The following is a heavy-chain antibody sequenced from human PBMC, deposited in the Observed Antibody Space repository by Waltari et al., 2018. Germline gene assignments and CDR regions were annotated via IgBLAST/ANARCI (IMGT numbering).Heavy chain of an antibody. Sequence: EVRLWESGGGVTYVGGSLRLSCAAYGFSFSTFEMTWARQVPGKGLEWVAFISEGSQRIVYATSVRGRFAVSRDNSKNLIFLHMTNLRVDDTATYFCVKGGWLDDWGQGSLVTVSS. J-gene: IGHJ4*02. V-gene: IGHV3-23*01. CDR3: VKGGWLDD. D-gene: IGHD2-15*01. CDR1: GFSFSTFE. CDR2: ISEGSQRI.